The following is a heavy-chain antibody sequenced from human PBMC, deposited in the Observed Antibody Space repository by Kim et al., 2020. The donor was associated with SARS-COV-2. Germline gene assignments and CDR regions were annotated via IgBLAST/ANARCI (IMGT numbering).Heavy chain of an antibody. V-gene: IGHV3-64D*09. Sequence: GGSLRLSCSASGFTFSSYAMHWVRQAPGKGLEYVSAISSNGGSTYYADSVKGRFTISRDNSKNTLYLQMSSLRAEDTAVYYCVKADSGSSGISYYDFWSGYYSELPYPYYYGMDVWGQGTTVTVSS. CDR1: GFTFSSYA. D-gene: IGHD3-3*01. CDR3: VKADSGSSGISYYDFWSGYYSELPYPYYYGMDV. CDR2: ISSNGGST. J-gene: IGHJ6*02.